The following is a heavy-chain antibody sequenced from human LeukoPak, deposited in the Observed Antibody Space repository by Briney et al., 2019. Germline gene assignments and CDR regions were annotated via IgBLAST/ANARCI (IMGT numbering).Heavy chain of an antibody. J-gene: IGHJ6*03. Sequence: SETLSLTCTVSGGSISSHYWSWIRQPPGKGLEWIGYIYYSGSTNYNPSLKSRVTISVDTSKNQFSLKLSSVTAADTAVYYCARDGGPGYYDFWSGYSNYYYYMDVWGKGTTVTVSS. D-gene: IGHD3-3*01. CDR2: IYYSGST. V-gene: IGHV4-59*11. CDR1: GGSISSHY. CDR3: ARDGGPGYYDFWSGYSNYYYYMDV.